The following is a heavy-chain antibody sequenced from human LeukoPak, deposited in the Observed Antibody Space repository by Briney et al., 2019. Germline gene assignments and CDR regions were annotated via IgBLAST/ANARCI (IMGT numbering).Heavy chain of an antibody. CDR1: GFTFSSYG. D-gene: IGHD2-2*01. V-gene: IGHV3-23*01. CDR2: ITGSGGST. J-gene: IGHJ4*02. CDR3: TSGGYCTSTSCYGVY. Sequence: GGSLRLSCAASGFTFSSYGMTWVRQAPGKGLEWVSAITGSGGSTYYADSVKGRFTISRDNSKNTLILQMNSLKTEDTGVYYCTSGGYCTSTSCYGVYWGQGTLVTVSS.